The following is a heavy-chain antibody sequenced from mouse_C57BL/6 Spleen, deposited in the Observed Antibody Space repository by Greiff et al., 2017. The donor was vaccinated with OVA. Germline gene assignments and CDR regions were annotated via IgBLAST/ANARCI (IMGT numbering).Heavy chain of an antibody. CDR2: IYWDDAK. J-gene: IGHJ1*03. Sequence: QVTLKESGPGILQSSQTLSLTCSFSGFSLSTSGMGVSWIRQPSGKGLEWLAHIYWDDAKRYNPSLNRRLTISQDTSRNQVFLKITSVDTAVTATYYCARSRRFDGYYVKWYFDVWGTGTTVTVSS. CDR1: GFSLSTSGMG. D-gene: IGHD2-3*01. CDR3: ARSRRFDGYYVKWYFDV. V-gene: IGHV8-12*01.